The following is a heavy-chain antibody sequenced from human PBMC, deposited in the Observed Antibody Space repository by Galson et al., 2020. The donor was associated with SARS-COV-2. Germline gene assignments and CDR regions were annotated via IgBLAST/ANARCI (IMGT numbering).Heavy chain of an antibody. V-gene: IGHV6-1*01. CDR2: TYYSSKWYF. CDR3: AREITDNSIFGAPRHLDAFDI. CDR1: GDSVSTYNTA. Sequence: SQTLSLTCVISGDSVSTYNTAWNWIRQSPSRGLEWLGRTYYSSKWYFYYAASVKGRITINPDRSKNQFSLQLNSVTPEDTAVYYCAREITDNSIFGAPRHLDAFDIWGQGTMVTVSS. J-gene: IGHJ3*02. D-gene: IGHD3-3*02.